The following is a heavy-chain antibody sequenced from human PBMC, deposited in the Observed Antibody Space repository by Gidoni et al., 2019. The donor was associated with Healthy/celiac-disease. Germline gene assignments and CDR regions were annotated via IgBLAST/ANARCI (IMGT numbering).Heavy chain of an antibody. D-gene: IGHD4-17*01. V-gene: IGHV3-15*01. CDR3: TTFFLDYGDFTVPYFDY. J-gene: IGHJ4*02. CDR2: IKSKTDGGTT. CDR1: GFTFSNAG. Sequence: EVQLVESGGGLVKPGGSLRLSCAASGFTFSNAGMSWVRQAPGKGLEWVGRIKSKTDGGTTDYAAPVKGRFTISRDDSKNTLYLQMNSLKTEDTAVYYCTTFFLDYGDFTVPYFDYWGQGTLVTVSS.